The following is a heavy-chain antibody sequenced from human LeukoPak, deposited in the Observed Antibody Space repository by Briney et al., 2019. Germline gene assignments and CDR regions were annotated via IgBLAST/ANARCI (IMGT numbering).Heavy chain of an antibody. CDR2: IVVGSGNT. Sequence: SVKVSCTASGFTFTSSAMQWVRQARGQRLEWIGWIVVGSGNTNYAQKFQERVTITRDMSTSTAYMEMSSLTSVDTAVYYCAAATGYCSGGSCYSDAFDIWGQGTMVTVSS. CDR3: AAATGYCSGGSCYSDAFDI. J-gene: IGHJ3*02. D-gene: IGHD2-15*01. CDR1: GFTFTSSA. V-gene: IGHV1-58*02.